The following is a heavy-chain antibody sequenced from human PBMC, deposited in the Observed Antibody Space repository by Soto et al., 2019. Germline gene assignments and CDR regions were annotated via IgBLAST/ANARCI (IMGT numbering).Heavy chain of an antibody. J-gene: IGHJ4*02. CDR3: ARDREYYYDSSGYYLSFDY. CDR1: GYTFTSYG. D-gene: IGHD3-22*01. CDR2: ISAYNGNT. Sequence: QVQLVQSGAEVKKPGASVKVSCKASGYTFTSYGISWVRQAPGQGLEWMGWISAYNGNTNYAQKLQGRVTMTTDTSTSTAYMELRSLRSDDTAVYYCARDREYYYDSSGYYLSFDYWGQRTLVTVSS. V-gene: IGHV1-18*01.